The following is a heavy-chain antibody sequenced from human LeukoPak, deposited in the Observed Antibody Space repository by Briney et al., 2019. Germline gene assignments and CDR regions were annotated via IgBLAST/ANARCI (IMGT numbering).Heavy chain of an antibody. V-gene: IGHV1-46*01. Sequence: GASVKVSCKASGYTFTSYYMHRVRQAPGQGLEWMGIINPSGGSTSYAQKFQGRVTMTRDTSTSTVYMELSSLRSEDTAVYYCARDLGPEGLFPYFDYWGQGTLVTVSS. D-gene: IGHD3-10*01. CDR3: ARDLGPEGLFPYFDY. CDR1: GYTFTSYY. J-gene: IGHJ4*02. CDR2: INPSGGST.